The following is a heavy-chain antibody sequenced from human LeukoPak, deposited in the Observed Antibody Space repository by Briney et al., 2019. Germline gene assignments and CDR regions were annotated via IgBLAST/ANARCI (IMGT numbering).Heavy chain of an antibody. J-gene: IGHJ6*02. D-gene: IGHD2-2*01. CDR2: INPNSGNT. CDR1: GYTFTGYY. CDR3: ASTQHYCSSTSCYFGMDV. V-gene: IGHV1-8*02. Sequence: ASVKVSCKASGYTFTGYYMHWVRQAPGQGLEWMGWINPNSGNTGYAQKFQGRVTMTRNTSISTAYMELSSLRSEDTAVYYCASTQHYCSSTSCYFGMDVWGQGTTVTVSS.